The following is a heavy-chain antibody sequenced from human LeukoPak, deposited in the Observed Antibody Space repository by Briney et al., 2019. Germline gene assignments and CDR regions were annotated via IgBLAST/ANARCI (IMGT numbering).Heavy chain of an antibody. J-gene: IGHJ4*02. D-gene: IGHD5-18*01. CDR2: ISSSGSTI. CDR3: ARHLQLWSLLDY. CDR1: GFTFSSYE. Sequence: GGSLRLSCAASGFTFSSYEMNWVRQAPGKGLEWVSYISSSGSTIYYADSVKGRFTISRDNAKNSLYLQMNSLRAEDTAVYYCARHLQLWSLLDYWGQGTLVTVSS. V-gene: IGHV3-48*03.